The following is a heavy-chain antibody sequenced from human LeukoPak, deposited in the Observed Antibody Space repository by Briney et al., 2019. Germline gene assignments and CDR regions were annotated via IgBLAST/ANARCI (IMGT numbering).Heavy chain of an antibody. V-gene: IGHV3-23*01. Sequence: GSLRLSCAASGFTFSRYAMSWVRQAPGKGLEWVSSITGSCSATYYADSVKGRFTISRDSSKNTLYLQMNSLRAEDTAVYYCAKNYGGSYFDFWGQGSLVTVSS. CDR3: AKNYGGSYFDF. CDR2: ITGSCSAT. CDR1: GFTFSRYA. D-gene: IGHD4-23*01. J-gene: IGHJ4*02.